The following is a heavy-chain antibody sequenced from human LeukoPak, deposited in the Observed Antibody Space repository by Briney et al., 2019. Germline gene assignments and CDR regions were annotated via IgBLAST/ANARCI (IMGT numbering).Heavy chain of an antibody. CDR2: ISGSGGST. Sequence: PGGSLRLSCAATGFTFSSYAMSWVRQAPGKGLEWVSAISGSGGSTYYADSVKGRFTISRDNSKNTLYLQMNSLRAEDTAVYYCAKGREDIVVVPAALDYWGQGILVTVSS. CDR3: AKGREDIVVVPAALDY. V-gene: IGHV3-23*01. CDR1: GFTFSSYA. J-gene: IGHJ4*02. D-gene: IGHD2-2*01.